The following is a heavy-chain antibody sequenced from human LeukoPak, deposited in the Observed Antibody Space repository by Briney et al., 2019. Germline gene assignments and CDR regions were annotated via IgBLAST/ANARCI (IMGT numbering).Heavy chain of an antibody. CDR1: GFTFRRYG. CDR3: ARDPMTGSFDY. CDR2: ISCDGSNK. V-gene: IGHV3-30*03. D-gene: IGHD3-9*01. Sequence: QPGGPLRLSCAASGFTFRRYGIHWVPQSPGKGLVWVGLISCDGSNKYYADSVKGRFTVSRDNSKNTLYLQMNSLRAEDTAVYYCARDPMTGSFDYWGQGTLVTVSS. J-gene: IGHJ4*02.